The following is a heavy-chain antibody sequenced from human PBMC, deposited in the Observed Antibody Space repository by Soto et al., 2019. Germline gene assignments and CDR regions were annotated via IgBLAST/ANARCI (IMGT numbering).Heavy chain of an antibody. Sequence: SGPKLVNTTPTLTLTCTLSGFSLSTSAMCVSWIRQPPGKALEWLALIDWDDDNYYSTSLKTRLTISKDNSRNQVVLTMTNMAPVDTATVFSAQAVAGKGIESWGQGTLVT. V-gene: IGHV2-70*12. J-gene: IGHJ4*02. CDR1: GFSLSTSAMC. D-gene: IGHD6-19*01. CDR3: AQAVAGKGIES. CDR2: IDWDDDN.